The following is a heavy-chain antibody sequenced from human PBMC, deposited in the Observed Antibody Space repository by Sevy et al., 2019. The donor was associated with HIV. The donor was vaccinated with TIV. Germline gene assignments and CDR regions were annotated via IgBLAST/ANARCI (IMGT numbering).Heavy chain of an antibody. J-gene: IGHJ4*02. D-gene: IGHD3-3*01. CDR2: IKQDGSEK. CDR3: ARSGDITIFGVGPFDY. V-gene: IGHV3-7*01. CDR1: GFTFSNYW. Sequence: GGSLRLSCAASGFTFSNYWMSWVRQAPGKGLEWVANIKQDGSEKYYVDSVKGRFTISRDNAKNSLYLQMDSLWAEDTAVYYCARSGDITIFGVGPFDYWGQGTLVTVSS.